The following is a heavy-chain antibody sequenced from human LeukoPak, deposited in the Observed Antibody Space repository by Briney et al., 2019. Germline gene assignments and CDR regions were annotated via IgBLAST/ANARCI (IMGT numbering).Heavy chain of an antibody. CDR3: ARDRWYYYDSSDYYHDAFDI. Sequence: AGGSLRLSCGASGFTFSSFGMHWVRQAPGKGLEWVAFIRFDGSNKYYADSVKGRFTISRDNSKNTLYLQMNSLRAEDTAVYYCARDRWYYYDSSDYYHDAFDIWGQGTMVTVSS. D-gene: IGHD3-22*01. CDR2: IRFDGSNK. CDR1: GFTFSSFG. J-gene: IGHJ3*02. V-gene: IGHV3-30*02.